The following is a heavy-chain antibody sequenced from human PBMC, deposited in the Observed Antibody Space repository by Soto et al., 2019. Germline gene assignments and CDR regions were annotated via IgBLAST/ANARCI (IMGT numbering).Heavy chain of an antibody. Sequence: ASVKVSCKTSGYTFTSYGITWVRQAPGHGLEWMGWSSTSNGDTNYVQKFQGRVTMTTDTSTGTGYMELRSLTSDDTAVYYCARDYTFPDYWGQGTLVTVSS. CDR1: GYTFTSYG. CDR2: SSTSNGDT. J-gene: IGHJ4*02. D-gene: IGHD3-3*02. CDR3: ARDYTFPDY. V-gene: IGHV1-18*01.